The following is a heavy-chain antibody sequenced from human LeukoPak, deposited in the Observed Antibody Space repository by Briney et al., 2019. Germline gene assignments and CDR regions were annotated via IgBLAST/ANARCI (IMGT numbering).Heavy chain of an antibody. CDR2: INHSGST. D-gene: IGHD3-22*01. V-gene: IGHV4-34*01. CDR1: GGSFSGYY. J-gene: IGHJ4*02. Sequence: SETLSLTCAVYGGSFSGYYWSWIRQPPGKGLEWIGEINHSGSTNYNPSLKSRVTISVDTSKNQFSLKLSSVTAADTAVYYCARRGSSGYYYFDYFDYWAREPWSPSPQ. CDR3: ARRGSSGYYYFDYFDY.